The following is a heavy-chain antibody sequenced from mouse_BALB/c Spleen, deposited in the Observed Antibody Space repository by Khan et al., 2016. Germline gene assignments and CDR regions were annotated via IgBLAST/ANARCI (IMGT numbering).Heavy chain of an antibody. Sequence: VRLQQSGAELVKPGASVKLSCTASGFNIKDTFMHWVKQRPEQGLEWIGRIDPANGNTRYDPKFQGKATITADTSSNTAYPQLTSLTYEDTAVYYGAGRGPIYYYGSTYGYWGQGTTLTVSS. CDR3: AGRGPIYYYGSTYGY. CDR2: IDPANGNT. V-gene: IGHV14-3*02. CDR1: GFNIKDTF. J-gene: IGHJ2*01. D-gene: IGHD1-1*01.